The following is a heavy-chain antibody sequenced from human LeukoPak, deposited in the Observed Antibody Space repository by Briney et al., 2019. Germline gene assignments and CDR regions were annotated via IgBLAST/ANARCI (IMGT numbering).Heavy chain of an antibody. CDR3: ARNVSYSFDY. CDR1: GYSIRSNYY. Sequence: PSETLSLTCDVSGYSIRSNYYWGWIRQPPGKGLEWIGSIYHSGSTYYNPSLKSRVTISVDTPKNQFSLKLSSVTAADTAVYYCARNVSYSFDYWGQGTLVTVSS. CDR2: IYHSGST. J-gene: IGHJ4*02. V-gene: IGHV4-38-2*01. D-gene: IGHD1-1*01.